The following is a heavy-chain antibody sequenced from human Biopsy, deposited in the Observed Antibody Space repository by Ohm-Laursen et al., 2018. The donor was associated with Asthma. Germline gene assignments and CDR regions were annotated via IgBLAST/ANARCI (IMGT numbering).Heavy chain of an antibody. Sequence: GASVKVSCKASGYTFTSYAMHWVRQAPGQRLEWMGWINAGNGNTKYSQKFQGRVTITRDTSAGTAYMELSSLRSEDTAVYYCARDLRYSSGWYPDAFDIWGQGTMVTVSS. CDR2: INAGNGNT. CDR3: ARDLRYSSGWYPDAFDI. CDR1: GYTFTSYA. D-gene: IGHD6-19*01. J-gene: IGHJ3*02. V-gene: IGHV1-3*01.